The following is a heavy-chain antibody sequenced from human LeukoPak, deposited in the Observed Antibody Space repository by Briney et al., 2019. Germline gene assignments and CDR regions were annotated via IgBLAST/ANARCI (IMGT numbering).Heavy chain of an antibody. Sequence: PSETLSLTCTVSGGSISSGDYYWSWIRQPPGKGPEWIGYIYYSGSTYYNPSLKSRVTISVDTSKNQFSLKLSSVTAADTAVYYCVRDQGDSSGYYYTDYWGQGTLVTVSS. CDR3: VRDQGDSSGYYYTDY. D-gene: IGHD3-22*01. J-gene: IGHJ4*02. CDR2: IYYSGST. CDR1: GGSISSGDYY. V-gene: IGHV4-30-4*01.